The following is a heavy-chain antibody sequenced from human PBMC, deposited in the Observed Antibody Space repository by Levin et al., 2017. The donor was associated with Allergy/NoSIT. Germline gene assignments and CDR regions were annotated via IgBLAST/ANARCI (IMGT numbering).Heavy chain of an antibody. D-gene: IGHD5-24*01. CDR1: GGPISTFY. Sequence: PSETLSLTCSISGGPISTFYWGWVRQPAGKGLEYIGRIHNSGITKYNPSLESRVSMSVDTSKNQVSLRLTSVTAADTGVYYCVRVQLPALRGAFDIWGQGTAVTVSS. CDR3: VRVQLPALRGAFDI. CDR2: IHNSGIT. V-gene: IGHV4-4*07. J-gene: IGHJ3*02.